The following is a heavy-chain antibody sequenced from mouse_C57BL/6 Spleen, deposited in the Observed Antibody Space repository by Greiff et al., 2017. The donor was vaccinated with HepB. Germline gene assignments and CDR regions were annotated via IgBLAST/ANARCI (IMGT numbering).Heavy chain of an antibody. D-gene: IGHD1-1*01. CDR3: ARASYYGSSRGYFDY. V-gene: IGHV5-17*01. Sequence: EVNVVESGGGLVKPGGSLKLSCAASGFTFSDYGMHWVRQAPEKGLEWVAYISSGSSTIYYADTVKGRFTISRDNAKNTLFLQMTSLRSEDTAMYYCARASYYGSSRGYFDYWGQGTTLTVSS. CDR1: GFTFSDYG. CDR2: ISSGSSTI. J-gene: IGHJ2*01.